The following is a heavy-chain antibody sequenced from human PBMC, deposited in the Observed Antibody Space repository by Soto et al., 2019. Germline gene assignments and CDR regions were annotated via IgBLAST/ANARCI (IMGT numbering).Heavy chain of an antibody. J-gene: IGHJ4*02. CDR1: GFSFSTYA. V-gene: IGHV3-23*01. Sequence: PGGSLRLSCAASGFSFSTYAMYWVRQPPGKGLEWVSAISGIDGSTYYADSVKGRFTISRDDSKNTLYLQMNSLRAVDTAVYYFAKDPFERFGGFSILYFDYWGQGTLVTVSS. CDR2: ISGIDGST. D-gene: IGHD3-10*01. CDR3: AKDPFERFGGFSILYFDY.